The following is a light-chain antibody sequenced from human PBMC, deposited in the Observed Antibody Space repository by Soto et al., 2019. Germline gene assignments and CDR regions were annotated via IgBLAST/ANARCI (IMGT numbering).Light chain of an antibody. CDR2: DAS. J-gene: IGKJ2*01. CDR1: QSVSSY. Sequence: EIVLTQSPATLSLSPGERATLSCRASQSVSSYLAWYQQKPGQAPRLHIYDASNRATAIPARFTGSGSGTDFTLTISRLEPEDFAVYYCQQRSNWPPTFGQGTKLEIK. CDR3: QQRSNWPPT. V-gene: IGKV3-11*01.